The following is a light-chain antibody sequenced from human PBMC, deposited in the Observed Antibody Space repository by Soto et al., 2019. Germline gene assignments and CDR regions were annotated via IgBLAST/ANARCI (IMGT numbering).Light chain of an antibody. CDR2: DVN. Sequence: QSVLTQPPSASGSPGQSLTISCTGTSSDVGAHNYVSWYQQNPGKAPKLMLYDVNKRPSGVPDRFSGSKSGNTASLTISGLQAEDEALYYCSSNKIGSTYVFGTGTKLTVL. CDR3: SSNKIGSTYV. CDR1: SSDVGAHNY. V-gene: IGLV2-8*01. J-gene: IGLJ1*01.